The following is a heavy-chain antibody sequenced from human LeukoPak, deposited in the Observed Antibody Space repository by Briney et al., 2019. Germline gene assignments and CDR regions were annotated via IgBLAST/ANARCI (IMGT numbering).Heavy chain of an antibody. CDR1: GGSISSGGYS. Sequence: PSETLSLTCAVSGGSISSGGYSWSWIRQPPGKGLEWIGYIYHSGSTYYNPSLKRRATISVDRSKNQCSLELSSVTAADTAVYCCARVQRYYDSSGYYGWFHPRRQGALVTVSS. D-gene: IGHD3-22*01. V-gene: IGHV4-30-2*01. CDR3: ARVQRYYDSSGYYGWFHP. CDR2: IYHSGST. J-gene: IGHJ5*02.